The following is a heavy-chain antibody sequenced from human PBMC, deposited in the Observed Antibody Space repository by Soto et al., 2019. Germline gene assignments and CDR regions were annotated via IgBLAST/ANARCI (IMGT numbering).Heavy chain of an antibody. D-gene: IGHD6-13*01. CDR1: GYSFTSYW. J-gene: IGHJ6*02. V-gene: IGHV5-51*01. CDR2: IYPGDSDT. Sequence: GESLKISCKGSGYSFTSYWIGWVRQMPGKGLEWMGIIYPGDSDTRYSPSFQGQVTISADKSISTAYLQWSSLKASDTAMYYCASSSWYTYYYYGMDGWGQGNTVTVSS. CDR3: ASSSWYTYYYYGMDG.